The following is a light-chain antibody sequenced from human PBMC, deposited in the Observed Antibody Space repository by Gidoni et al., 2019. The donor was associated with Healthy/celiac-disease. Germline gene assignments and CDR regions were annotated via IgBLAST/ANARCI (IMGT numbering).Light chain of an antibody. J-gene: IGKJ5*01. V-gene: IGKV1-33*01. Sequence: DITMTQSPSSLSASVGDRVTITCQASQYISNYLHWYQQHTRKAPKLLIYDASNLETVVPSRFSGSGSGTDFTFTSSRLQPEDSATYYCQQYDNLITFGQGTRLEIK. CDR3: QQYDNLIT. CDR1: QYISNY. CDR2: DAS.